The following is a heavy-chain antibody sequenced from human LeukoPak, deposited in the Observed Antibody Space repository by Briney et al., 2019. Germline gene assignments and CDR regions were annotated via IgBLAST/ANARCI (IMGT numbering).Heavy chain of an antibody. CDR3: ARQTGYCSSTSCYTKNGAFDI. D-gene: IGHD2-2*01. CDR2: IYHSGST. V-gene: IGHV4-38-2*01. J-gene: IGHJ3*02. CDR1: GYSISSGYY. Sequence: SETLSLTCAVSGYSISSGYYWGWIRQPPGKGLEWIGSIYHSGSTYYNPSLKSRVTISVDTSKNQFSLKLSSVTAADTAVYYCARQTGYCSSTSCYTKNGAFDIWGQGTMVTVS.